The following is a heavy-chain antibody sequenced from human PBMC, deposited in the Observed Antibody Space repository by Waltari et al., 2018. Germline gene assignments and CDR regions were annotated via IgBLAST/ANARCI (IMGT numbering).Heavy chain of an antibody. D-gene: IGHD3-9*01. CDR2: ISGSGGST. CDR3: AKSKNILTGYYSPVDY. Sequence: EVQLLESGGGLVQPGGYLRLSCAAYGFTFSSYAMSWVRQAPGKGLEWVSAISGSGGSTYYADSVKGRFTISRDNSKNTLYLQMNSLRAEDTAVYYCAKSKNILTGYYSPVDYWGQGTLVTVSS. J-gene: IGHJ4*02. CDR1: GFTFSSYA. V-gene: IGHV3-23*01.